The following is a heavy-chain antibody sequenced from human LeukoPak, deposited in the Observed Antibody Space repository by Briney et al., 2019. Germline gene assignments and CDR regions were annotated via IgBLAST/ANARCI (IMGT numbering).Heavy chain of an antibody. J-gene: IGHJ4*02. CDR2: VNPNSGGT. D-gene: IGHD3-3*01. CDR1: GYTFTGYY. V-gene: IGHV1-2*02. CDR3: ARDPDFWSGYYLSYFDY. Sequence: ASVKVSCKASGYTFTGYYMHWVRQAPGLGLEWMGWVNPNSGGTNYAQKFQGRVTMTTDTSTSTAYMELRSLRSDDTAVYYCARDPDFWSGYYLSYFDYWGQGTLVTVSS.